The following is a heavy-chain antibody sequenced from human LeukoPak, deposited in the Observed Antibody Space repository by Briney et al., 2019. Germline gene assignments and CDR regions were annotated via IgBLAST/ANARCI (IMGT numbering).Heavy chain of an antibody. CDR2: INHSGST. J-gene: IGHJ3*02. V-gene: IGHV4-34*01. Sequence: SETLSLTCAVYGGSFSGYYWSWIRQPPGKGLEWIGEINHSGSTNYNPSLKSRVTISVDTSKNQFSLKLSSVTAADTAVYYCARFAQYYDILTGYSNVFDTWGKGTMVTVS. CDR3: ARFAQYYDILTGYSNVFDT. CDR1: GGSFSGYY. D-gene: IGHD3-9*01.